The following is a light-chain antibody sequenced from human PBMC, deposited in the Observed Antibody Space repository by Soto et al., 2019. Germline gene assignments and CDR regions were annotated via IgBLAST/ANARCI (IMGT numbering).Light chain of an antibody. J-gene: IGKJ4*01. CDR1: QSISSW. V-gene: IGKV1-5*03. CDR2: KAS. Sequence: DIQMTQSPSTLSASVGDRVSITCRASQSISSWLGWYQQKPGKAPKLLIYKASSLQSGVPSRVGGSASGTEFTLTISNLQPDDFETYYCQQSHSYPLTFGGGTKVEIK. CDR3: QQSHSYPLT.